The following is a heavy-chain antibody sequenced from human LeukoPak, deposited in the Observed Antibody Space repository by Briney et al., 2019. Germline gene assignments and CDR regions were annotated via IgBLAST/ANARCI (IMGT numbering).Heavy chain of an antibody. CDR1: GGTLSTHA. Sequence: ASVEVSCKASGGTLSTHAISWVRQAPGQGLEWMGGITPIFGRANYAQKFQGRVTITTEESTSTAYMELSSLRSEDTAVHYCARVHCTSTVCYTGWFDPWGQGTLVTVSS. D-gene: IGHD2-2*02. CDR2: ITPIFGRA. J-gene: IGHJ5*02. V-gene: IGHV1-69*05. CDR3: ARVHCTSTVCYTGWFDP.